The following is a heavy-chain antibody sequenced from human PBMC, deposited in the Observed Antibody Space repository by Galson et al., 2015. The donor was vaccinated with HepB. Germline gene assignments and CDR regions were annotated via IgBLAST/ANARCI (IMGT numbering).Heavy chain of an antibody. D-gene: IGHD2-21*01. V-gene: IGHV4-30-2*01. CDR3: ARGIYDYNYYYMDV. Sequence: TLSLTCAVSGGSISSGAYSWSWIRQPPGKGLEWIGYIYHSGSTYYNPSLKSRVTISVDRSKNQFSLKLSSVTAADTAVYYCARGIYDYNYYYMDVWGKGTTVTVSS. CDR2: IYHSGST. CDR1: GGSISSGAYS. J-gene: IGHJ6*03.